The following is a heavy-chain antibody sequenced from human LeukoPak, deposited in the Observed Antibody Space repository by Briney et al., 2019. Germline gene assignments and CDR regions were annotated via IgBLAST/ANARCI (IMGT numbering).Heavy chain of an antibody. D-gene: IGHD3-10*01. CDR1: GDTFIGYY. J-gene: IGHJ5*02. CDR2: INANSGGT. Sequence: ASVKVSCKASGDTFIGYYIHWVRQAPGQGLEWMGWINANSGGTHYAQKFQGRVTMTRDTSISTAYMELSRLRSDDTAVYYCARAPDLYYYASILQTEGGWFDPWGQGTLVTVSS. CDR3: ARAPDLYYYASILQTEGGWFDP. V-gene: IGHV1-2*02.